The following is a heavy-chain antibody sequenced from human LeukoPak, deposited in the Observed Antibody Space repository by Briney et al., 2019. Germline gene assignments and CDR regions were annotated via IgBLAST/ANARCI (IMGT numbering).Heavy chain of an antibody. CDR3: AKVRSAMATIRPIDY. Sequence: PGGSLRLSCAASGFTFSSYAMSWVRQAPGKGLEWVSATSGSGGSTYYADSVKGRSTISRDNSKNTLYLQMNSLRAEDTAVYYCAKVRSAMATIRPIDYWGQGTLVPSPQ. V-gene: IGHV3-23*01. D-gene: IGHD5-24*01. J-gene: IGHJ4*02. CDR2: TSGSGGST. CDR1: GFTFSSYA.